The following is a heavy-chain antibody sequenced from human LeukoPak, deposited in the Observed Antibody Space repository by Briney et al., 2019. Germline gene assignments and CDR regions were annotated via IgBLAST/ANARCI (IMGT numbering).Heavy chain of an antibody. D-gene: IGHD3-10*01. CDR2: INPNSGGT. CDR1: GYTFTGYD. J-gene: IGHJ6*03. V-gene: IGHV1-2*02. Sequence: ASVKVSCKASGYTFTGYDMHWVRQAPGHGLEWMGWINPNSGGTNYAQKFQGRVTMTRDTSISTAYMELSRLRSDDTAVYYCAREEPSGSYSYYYYYYMDVWGKGTTVTVSS. CDR3: AREEPSGSYSYYYYYYMDV.